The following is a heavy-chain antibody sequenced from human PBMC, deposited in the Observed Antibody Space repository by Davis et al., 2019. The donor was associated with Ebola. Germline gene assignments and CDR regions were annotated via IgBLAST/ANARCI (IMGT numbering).Heavy chain of an antibody. V-gene: IGHV4-59*01. D-gene: IGHD6-6*01. CDR2: IYYSGST. CDR1: GGSISSYY. CDR3: ARDGRAARVNGMDV. Sequence: MPSETLSLTCTVSGGSISSYYWSWIRQPPGKGLEWIGYIYYSGSTNYNPSLKSRVTISVDTSKNQFSLKLSSVTAADTAVYYCARDGRAARVNGMDVWGQGTTVTVSS. J-gene: IGHJ6*02.